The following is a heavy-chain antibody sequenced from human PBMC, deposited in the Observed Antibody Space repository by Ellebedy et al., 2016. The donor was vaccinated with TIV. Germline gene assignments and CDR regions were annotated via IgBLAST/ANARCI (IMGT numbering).Heavy chain of an antibody. D-gene: IGHD3-10*01. V-gene: IGHV3-7*01. CDR2: IKQDGSEK. J-gene: IGHJ4*02. CDR3: ARDQPFGSF. Sequence: GGSLRLSXVVSGFTFSNYWMSWIRQAPGKGPEWVSNIKQDGSEKNYVDSVKGRFTISRGNAKNSLYLEMNSLRVDDTAMYYCARDQPFGSFWGQGTLVTVSS. CDR1: GFTFSNYW.